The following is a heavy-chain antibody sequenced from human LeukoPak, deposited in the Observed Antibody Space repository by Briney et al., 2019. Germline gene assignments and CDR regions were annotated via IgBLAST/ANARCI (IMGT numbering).Heavy chain of an antibody. CDR3: ARGGRGGSYWTDY. D-gene: IGHD1-26*01. V-gene: IGHV1-8*01. CDR1: GYTFTSYD. CDR2: MNPNNGNT. J-gene: IGHJ4*02. Sequence: ASVKVSCKASGYTFTSYDFNWVRQATGQGLERMGWMNPNNGNTGYAQKFQGRVSMTRDTSISTAYLELSSLRSEDTAVYYCARGGRGGSYWTDYWGQGTLVTVSS.